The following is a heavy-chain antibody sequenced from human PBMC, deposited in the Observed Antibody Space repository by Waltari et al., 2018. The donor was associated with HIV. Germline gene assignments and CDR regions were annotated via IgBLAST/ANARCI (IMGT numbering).Heavy chain of an antibody. Sequence: QVQLQQWGAGLLKPSETLSLTCAVYGGSFSGYYWSWTRQPPGKGLEWIGEINHSGSTNYNPSLKSRVTISVDTSKNQFSLKLSSVTAADTAVYYCARLGVVPAASDYWGQGTLVTVSS. CDR3: ARLGVVPAASDY. D-gene: IGHD2-2*01. J-gene: IGHJ4*02. CDR2: INHSGST. CDR1: GGSFSGYY. V-gene: IGHV4-34*01.